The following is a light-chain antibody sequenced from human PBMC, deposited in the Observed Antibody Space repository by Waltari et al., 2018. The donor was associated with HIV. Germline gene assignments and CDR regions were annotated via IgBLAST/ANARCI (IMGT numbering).Light chain of an antibody. CDR1: QGIGTA. Sequence: AIQLTQSPSSLSASAGDIVTITCLTSQGIGTALAWYQQKPGKVPKLLIYDASNVESGVPSRFSGSGFGTDFTLTISSLQPEDIATYYCQQFVAYPSLFGGGTKVEI. CDR2: DAS. V-gene: IGKV1-13*02. J-gene: IGKJ4*01. CDR3: QQFVAYPSL.